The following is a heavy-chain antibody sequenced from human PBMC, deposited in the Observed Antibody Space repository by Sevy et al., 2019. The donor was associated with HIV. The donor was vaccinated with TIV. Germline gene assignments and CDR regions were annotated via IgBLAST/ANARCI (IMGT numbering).Heavy chain of an antibody. CDR1: GFTFSSQA. J-gene: IGHJ4*02. Sequence: GGSLRLSCAASGFTFSSQAMSWVRQSPGKGQKWVSIISASGDHTYYADSVKGRFTISRDNSKNTLYLKMNGLRAEDTAVYDCALEGTHRRRDYGGRGTLVTVSS. V-gene: IGHV3-23*01. CDR3: ALEGTHRRRDY. CDR2: ISASGDHT.